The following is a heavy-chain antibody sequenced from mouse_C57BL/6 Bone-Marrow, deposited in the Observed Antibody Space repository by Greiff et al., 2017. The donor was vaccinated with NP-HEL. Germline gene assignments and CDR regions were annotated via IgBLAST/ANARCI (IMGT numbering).Heavy chain of an antibody. Sequence: QVQLQQPGAELVMPGASVKLSCKASGYTFTSYWMHWVKPRPGQGLEWIGEIDPSDSYTNYNQKFKGKSTLTVDKSSSTAYMQLSSLTSEDSAVYYCARGGLPPYWYFDVWGTGTTVTVSS. D-gene: IGHD2-2*01. J-gene: IGHJ1*03. CDR1: GYTFTSYW. CDR3: ARGGLPPYWYFDV. V-gene: IGHV1-69*01. CDR2: IDPSDSYT.